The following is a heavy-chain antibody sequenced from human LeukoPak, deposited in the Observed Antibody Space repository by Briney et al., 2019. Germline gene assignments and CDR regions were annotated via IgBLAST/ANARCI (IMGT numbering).Heavy chain of an antibody. Sequence: GGSLRLSCAASGYTFSGHWIHWVRQAPGKGLEWVSRINSDATGTMDADSVKGRFTTSRDNAKNTAYLQMNSLRAGDTAVYYCARGRYFALDVWGQGTTVTVSS. CDR3: ARGRYFALDV. CDR1: GYTFSGHW. CDR2: INSDATGT. D-gene: IGHD2/OR15-2a*01. J-gene: IGHJ6*02. V-gene: IGHV3-74*03.